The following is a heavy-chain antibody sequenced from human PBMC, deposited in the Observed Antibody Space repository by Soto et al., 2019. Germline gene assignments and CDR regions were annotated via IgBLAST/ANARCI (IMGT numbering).Heavy chain of an antibody. D-gene: IGHD6-6*01. CDR1: GGYFSGYY. Sequence: QVQLQQWGAGLLKPSETLSLTCAVYGGYFSGYYWSWIRQPPGKGLEWIGEINHSGSTNYNPSLKSRVTISVDPSKNQFSLKLSSVTAADTAVYYCARRRISARRSGYNWFDPWGQGTLVTVSS. CDR2: INHSGST. CDR3: ARRRISARRSGYNWFDP. V-gene: IGHV4-34*01. J-gene: IGHJ5*02.